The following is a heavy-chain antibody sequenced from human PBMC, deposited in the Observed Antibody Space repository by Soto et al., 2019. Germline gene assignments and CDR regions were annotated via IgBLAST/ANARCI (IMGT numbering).Heavy chain of an antibody. CDR2: IYYSGST. V-gene: IGHV4-30-4*01. D-gene: IGHD3-3*01. CDR1: GGSISSGDYY. J-gene: IGHJ4*02. CDR3: ARGKGTYYDFWCGYKSGYYLDY. Sequence: SETLSLTCTVSGGSISSGDYYWALIRQPPGKGLEWIGYIYYSGSTYYNPSLKSRVTISVDTSKNQFSLKLSSVTAADTAVYYCARGKGTYYDFWCGYKSGYYLDYRAQGTLVPVSS.